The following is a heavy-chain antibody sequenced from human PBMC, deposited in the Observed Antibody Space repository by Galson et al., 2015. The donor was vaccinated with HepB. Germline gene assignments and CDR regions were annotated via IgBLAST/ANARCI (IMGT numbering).Heavy chain of an antibody. CDR3: ARPHRSWYHNYYFDY. Sequence: SLRLSCAASGFTFSSYGMHWVRQAPGKGLEWVAVIWYDGSNKYYADSVKGRFTISRDNSKNTLYLQMNSLRAEDTAVYYCARPHRSWYHNYYFDYWGQGTLVPVSS. CDR1: GFTFSSYG. J-gene: IGHJ4*02. CDR2: IWYDGSNK. V-gene: IGHV3-33*01. D-gene: IGHD6-13*01.